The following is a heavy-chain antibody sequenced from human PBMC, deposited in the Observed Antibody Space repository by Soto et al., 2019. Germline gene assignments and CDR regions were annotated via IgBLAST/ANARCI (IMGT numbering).Heavy chain of an antibody. D-gene: IGHD4-17*01. CDR3: AKGNYGTYYYYYYGMDV. CDR1: GFTFDDYT. J-gene: IGHJ6*02. Sequence: GGSLRLSCAASGFTFDDYTMHWVRQAPGKGLEWVSLISWDGGSTYYADSVKGRFTISRDNSKNSLYLQMNSLRTEDTALYYCAKGNYGTYYYYYYGMDVWGQGTTVTVSS. V-gene: IGHV3-43*01. CDR2: ISWDGGST.